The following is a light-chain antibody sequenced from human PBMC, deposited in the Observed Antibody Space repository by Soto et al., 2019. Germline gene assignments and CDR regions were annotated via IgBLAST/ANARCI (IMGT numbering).Light chain of an antibody. V-gene: IGKV1-5*01. CDR1: QSIDSW. CDR3: QQYNDFWT. CDR2: DAS. Sequence: DIQMTQSPSTLSASVGDRVTITCRASQSIDSWLAWYQQKPGKAPKLLISDASNLESGVPSRFSGSGSGTDFTLTISRLQPDDFATYYCQQYNDFWTFGQGTRVEAK. J-gene: IGKJ1*01.